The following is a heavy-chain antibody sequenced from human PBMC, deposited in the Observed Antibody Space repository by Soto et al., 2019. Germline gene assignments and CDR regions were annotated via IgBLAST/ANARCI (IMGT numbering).Heavy chain of an antibody. D-gene: IGHD3-22*01. CDR3: ARTKYYYDTTAYIFAY. CDR1: GGSISSGDY. V-gene: IGHV4-30-4*01. J-gene: IGHJ4*02. CDR2: IYHSGGP. Sequence: SETLSLTCTVSGGSISSGDYWSWIRQPPGKGLEWIGYIYHSGGPYYNPSLNSRATMSVDTSQNQFSLKLSSVSAADTAVYYCARTKYYYDTTAYIFAYWGQGALVTVSS.